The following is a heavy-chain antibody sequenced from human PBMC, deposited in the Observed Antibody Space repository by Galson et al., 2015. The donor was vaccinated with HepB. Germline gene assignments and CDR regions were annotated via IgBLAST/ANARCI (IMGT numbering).Heavy chain of an antibody. Sequence: SLRLSCAASGFTFSSYGMHWVRQAPGKGLEWVAVIWYDGSNKYYADSVKGRFTISRDNSKNTLYLQMNSLRAEDTAVYYCAREYECSGGSCYSGYYYYGMDVWGQGTTVTVSS. V-gene: IGHV3-33*08. CDR3: AREYECSGGSCYSGYYYYGMDV. D-gene: IGHD2-15*01. J-gene: IGHJ6*02. CDR2: IWYDGSNK. CDR1: GFTFSSYG.